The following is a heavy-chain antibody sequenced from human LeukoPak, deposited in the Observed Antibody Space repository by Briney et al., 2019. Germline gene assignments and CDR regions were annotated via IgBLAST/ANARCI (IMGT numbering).Heavy chain of an antibody. CDR3: ATGAAGTFHFDY. Sequence: GGSLRLSCAASGFTFSSYGMHWVRQAPGKGLEWVAVISYDGSNKYYADSVKGRFTISRDNSKNTLYLQMNSLRAEDTAVYYCATGAAGTFHFDYWGQGTLVTVSS. D-gene: IGHD6-13*01. J-gene: IGHJ4*02. CDR1: GFTFSSYG. V-gene: IGHV3-30*03. CDR2: ISYDGSNK.